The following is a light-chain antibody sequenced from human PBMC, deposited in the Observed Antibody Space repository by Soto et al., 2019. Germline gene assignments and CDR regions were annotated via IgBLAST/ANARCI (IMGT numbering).Light chain of an antibody. J-gene: IGLJ1*01. CDR1: SSDVGIYNY. CDR3: SSYTTSSTRV. CDR2: EVT. Sequence: QSVLTQPASVSGSPGQSIAISCTGSSSDVGIYNYVSWYQQHPGKVPKLIIYEVTNRPSGVSNRFSGSKSGNTASLTISRLQAEDEADYYCSSYTTSSTRVFGTGTKVPVL. V-gene: IGLV2-14*01.